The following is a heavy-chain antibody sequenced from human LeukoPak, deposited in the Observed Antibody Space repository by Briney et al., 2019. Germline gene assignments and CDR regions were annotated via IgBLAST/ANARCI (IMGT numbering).Heavy chain of an antibody. CDR3: ARGSDYFFDS. CDR2: ISVYNGHT. V-gene: IGHV1-18*01. Sequence: ASVKVSCKASGYTFSNYRINWVRQAPGQGVEWLGWISVYNGHTNYLQKLQGRVTMTTDTSTSTAYMELRSLRSDDTAVYYCARGSDYFFDSWGQGTLVTVSS. J-gene: IGHJ4*02. CDR1: GYTFSNYR. D-gene: IGHD6-25*01.